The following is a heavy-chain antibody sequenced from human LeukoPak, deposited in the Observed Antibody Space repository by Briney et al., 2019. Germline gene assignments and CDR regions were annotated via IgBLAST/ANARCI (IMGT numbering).Heavy chain of an antibody. Sequence: PSETLSLTCTVSGGSISSYYWSWIRQPPGKGLEWIGYIYYSGSTNYNPSLKSRVTISVDTSKNQFSLKLSSVTAADTAVYYCARGSIFGVVIGEIDYWGPGTLVVVSS. V-gene: IGHV4-59*01. CDR3: ARGSIFGVVIGEIDY. D-gene: IGHD3-3*01. J-gene: IGHJ4*02. CDR2: IYYSGST. CDR1: GGSISSYY.